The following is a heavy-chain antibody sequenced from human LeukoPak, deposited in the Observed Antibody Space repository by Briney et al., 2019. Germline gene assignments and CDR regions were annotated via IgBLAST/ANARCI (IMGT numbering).Heavy chain of an antibody. Sequence: GGSLRHSRAASGVTFTSFWMTWLRQSPGKGLEWWGNINRGGTKTTYVDSVKGRFTISRDNAKNSLFLHMSSLRAEDTAVYDCATAPAAADSSWGQGTLVAVSS. D-gene: IGHD6-13*01. CDR3: ATAPAAADSS. J-gene: IGHJ5*02. V-gene: IGHV3-7*01. CDR2: INRGGTKT. CDR1: GVTFTSFW.